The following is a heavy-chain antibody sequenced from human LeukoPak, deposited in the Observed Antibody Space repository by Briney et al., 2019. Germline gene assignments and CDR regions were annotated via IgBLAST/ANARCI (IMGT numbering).Heavy chain of an antibody. CDR3: AKGGGITMIVVVENYFDY. CDR1: GFTFDDYA. J-gene: IGHJ4*02. Sequence: GGSLRLSCAASGFTFDDYAMHWVRQPPGKGLEWVSLISGDGGSTYYADSVKGRFTISRDNSKNSLYLQMNSLRTEDTALYYCAKGGGITMIVVVENYFDYWGQGTLVTVSS. V-gene: IGHV3-43*02. D-gene: IGHD3-22*01. CDR2: ISGDGGST.